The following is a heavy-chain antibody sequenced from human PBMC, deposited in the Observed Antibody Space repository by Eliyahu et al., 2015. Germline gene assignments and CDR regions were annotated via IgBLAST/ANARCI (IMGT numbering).Heavy chain of an antibody. J-gene: IGHJ6*02. Sequence: QVQLVESGGGVVQPGRSLRLSCXASGFTXSSYAMHWXRQAXGKGLEWVXVISYEGSNKYYADSVKGRFTISRDNSKNTLYLQMNSLRAEDTAVYYCARDHSSSSDDYYYGMDVWGQGTTVTVSS. CDR2: ISYEGSNK. CDR3: ARDHSSSSDDYYYGMDV. CDR1: GFTXSSYA. D-gene: IGHD6-6*01. V-gene: IGHV3-30*01.